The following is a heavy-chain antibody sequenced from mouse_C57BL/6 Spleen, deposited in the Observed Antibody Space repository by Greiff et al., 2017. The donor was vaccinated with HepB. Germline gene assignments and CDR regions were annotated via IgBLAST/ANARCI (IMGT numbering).Heavy chain of an antibody. CDR3: ATGGSHGSSAWFAD. CDR2: IDPEDGET. V-gene: IGHV14-2*01. Sequence: EVQLQQSGAELVKPGASVKLSCTASGFNIKDYYMHWVKQRTEQGLEWIGRIDPEDGETKYAPKFQGKATITGDKSSNTAYLQLSSLTSADTGIYYCATGGSHGSSAWFADWGQGTLVTVSA. J-gene: IGHJ3*01. D-gene: IGHD1-1*01. CDR1: GFNIKDYY.